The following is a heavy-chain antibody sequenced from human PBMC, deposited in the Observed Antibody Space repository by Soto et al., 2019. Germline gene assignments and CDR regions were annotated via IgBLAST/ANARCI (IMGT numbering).Heavy chain of an antibody. CDR3: ARPTDYYDQEYGMDV. CDR2: IDPSDSYT. V-gene: IGHV5-10-1*01. Sequence: PGESLKISCKGSGYSFTSYWISWVRQMPGKGLEWMGRIDPSDSYTNYSPSFQGHVTISADKSISTAYLQWSSLKASDTAMYYCARPTDYYDQEYGMDVWGQGTTVTV. D-gene: IGHD3-22*01. CDR1: GYSFTSYW. J-gene: IGHJ6*02.